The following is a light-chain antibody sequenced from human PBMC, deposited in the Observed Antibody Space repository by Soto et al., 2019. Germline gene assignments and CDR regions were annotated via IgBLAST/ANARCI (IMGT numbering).Light chain of an antibody. V-gene: IGKV3-20*01. CDR1: QTVRNGY. J-gene: IGKJ2*01. Sequence: EIVLTQSPGALSVSPGERATLSCRASQTVRNGYLAWYQQKPGQAPRLLIYGASIRTPGTPHRFSGSGSGTDFILTISGLEPEDSAVYYCQHYGTTRYSFAQGTKLEIK. CDR3: QHYGTTRYS. CDR2: GAS.